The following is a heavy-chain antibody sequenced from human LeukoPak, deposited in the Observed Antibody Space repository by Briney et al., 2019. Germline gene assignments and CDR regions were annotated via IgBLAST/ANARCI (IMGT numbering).Heavy chain of an antibody. CDR1: GGSISSYY. J-gene: IGHJ6*03. Sequence: SETLSLTCTGSGGSISSYYWSWIRQPPGKGLEGIGYIYYSGSTNYNPSLKSRVTISVDTSKNQFSLKLSSVTAADTAVYCCARESIAVGYYYYMDVWGKGTTVTVSS. V-gene: IGHV4-59*01. CDR2: IYYSGST. D-gene: IGHD6-19*01. CDR3: ARESIAVGYYYYMDV.